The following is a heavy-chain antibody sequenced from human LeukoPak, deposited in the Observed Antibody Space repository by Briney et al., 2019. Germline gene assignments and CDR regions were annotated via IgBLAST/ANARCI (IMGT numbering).Heavy chain of an antibody. V-gene: IGHV3-30*04. Sequence: GGSLRLSCAASGFTFSSYAMHWVRQAPGKGLEWVAVIPYDGSNKYYADSVKGRFTISRDNSKNTLYLQMNSLRAEDTAVYYCARDRVPANFDYWGQGTLVTVSS. D-gene: IGHD1-1*01. CDR3: ARDRVPANFDY. CDR2: IPYDGSNK. J-gene: IGHJ4*02. CDR1: GFTFSSYA.